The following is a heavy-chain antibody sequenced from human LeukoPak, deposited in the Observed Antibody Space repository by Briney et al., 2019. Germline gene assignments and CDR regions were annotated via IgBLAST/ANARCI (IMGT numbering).Heavy chain of an antibody. J-gene: IGHJ4*02. CDR1: GGSFSGYY. CDR2: INHSGST. D-gene: IGHD3-16*02. CDR3: ARTNYDYVWGSYRYSYYFDY. Sequence: SETLSLTCAVYGGSFSGYYWSWIRQPPGKGLEWIGEINHSGSTNYNPSLKSRVTISVDTSKNQFSLKLSSVTAADTAVYYCARTNYDYVWGSYRYSYYFDYWGQGTLVTVSS. V-gene: IGHV4-34*01.